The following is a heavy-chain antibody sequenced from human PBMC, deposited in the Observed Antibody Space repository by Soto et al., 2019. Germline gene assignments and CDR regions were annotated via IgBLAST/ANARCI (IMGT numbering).Heavy chain of an antibody. CDR2: ISSNGGRT. Sequence: GGSLRLSCAASGFTFSSYAMSWVRQAPGKGLEWVSGISSNGGRTYYADSVKGRFTISRDNAKNTLYLQMNSLRVEDTAVYYCARAGHYYEGLLDVWGKGTTVTVSS. CDR1: GFTFSSYA. V-gene: IGHV3-23*01. J-gene: IGHJ6*04. D-gene: IGHD3-22*01. CDR3: ARAGHYYEGLLDV.